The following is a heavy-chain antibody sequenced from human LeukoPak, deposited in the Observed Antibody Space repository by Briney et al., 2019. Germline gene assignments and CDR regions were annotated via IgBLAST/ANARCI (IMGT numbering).Heavy chain of an antibody. J-gene: IGHJ4*02. CDR3: ARGPGDYGGNSNY. D-gene: IGHD4-23*01. V-gene: IGHV1-8*03. CDR1: GYTFTGYY. Sequence: ASVKVSCKASGYTFTGYYMHWVRQAPGQGLEWMGWINPNSGNTGYAQKFQGRVTITRNTSISTAYMELSSLRSEDTAVYYCARGPGDYGGNSNYWGQGTLVTVSS. CDR2: INPNSGNT.